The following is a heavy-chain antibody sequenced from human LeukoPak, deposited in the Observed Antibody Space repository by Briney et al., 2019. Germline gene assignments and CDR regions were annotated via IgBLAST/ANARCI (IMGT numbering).Heavy chain of an antibody. Sequence: ASVKVSCKASGYTFTSYDINWVRQATGQGREWIGYMNPNTGNTGYARKFQGRVTLTRDTSITTAYMELSSLTSEDTAMYYCATTLRNKPPWGQGTLVTVSS. J-gene: IGHJ5*02. V-gene: IGHV1-8*01. CDR1: GYTFTSYD. D-gene: IGHD5-12*01. CDR3: ATTLRNKPP. CDR2: MNPNTGNT.